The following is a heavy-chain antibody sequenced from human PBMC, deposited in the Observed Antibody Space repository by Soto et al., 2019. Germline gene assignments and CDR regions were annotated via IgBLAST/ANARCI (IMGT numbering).Heavy chain of an antibody. CDR2: ISSSSSYT. D-gene: IGHD6-13*01. J-gene: IGHJ2*01. CDR1: GFTFSDYY. CDR3: ARTIAAAGGRRYFDL. V-gene: IGHV3-11*05. Sequence: QVQLVESGGGLVKPGGSLRLSCAASGFTFSDYYMSWIRQAPGKGLEWVSYISSSSSYTNYADSVKGRFTISRDNAKNSLYLQMNSLRDEDTGVYHCARTIAAAGGRRYFDLWGRGTLVTVSS.